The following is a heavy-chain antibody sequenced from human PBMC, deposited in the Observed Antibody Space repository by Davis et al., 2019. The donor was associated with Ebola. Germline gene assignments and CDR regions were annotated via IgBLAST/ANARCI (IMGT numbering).Heavy chain of an antibody. J-gene: IGHJ5*02. CDR3: AKVHPPTTVTTGWFDP. D-gene: IGHD4-17*01. V-gene: IGHV3-23*01. CDR1: GFTFSSYW. Sequence: GESLKISCAASGFTFSSYWMSWVRQAPGKGLEWVSSISVRSITYHADSVKGRFTISRDNSKNTLYLQMNSLRAEDTAVYYCAKVHPPTTVTTGWFDPWGQGTLVTVSS. CDR2: ISVRSIT.